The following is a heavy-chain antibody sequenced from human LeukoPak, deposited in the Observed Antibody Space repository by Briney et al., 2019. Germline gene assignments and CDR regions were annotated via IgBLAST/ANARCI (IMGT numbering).Heavy chain of an antibody. J-gene: IGHJ4*02. Sequence: SETPSLTCAVPGVSIIRTNWWLWARRTPGRGLEWLGEFYYDGVTNYHPSLKRRVTNSLDKTMNLYSHSLTAVTAAESSFYYCARDRDVAAHRPVYWGQGTLVTVSS. D-gene: IGHD5-24*01. CDR3: ARDRDVAAHRPVY. V-gene: IGHV4-4*02. CDR1: GVSIIRTNW. CDR2: FYYDGVT.